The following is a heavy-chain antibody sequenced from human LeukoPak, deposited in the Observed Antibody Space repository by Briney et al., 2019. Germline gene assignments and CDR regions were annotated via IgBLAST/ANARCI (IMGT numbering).Heavy chain of an antibody. CDR2: IHEDGSDE. V-gene: IGHV3-7*05. D-gene: IGHD1-14*01. Sequence: GGSLRLSCAASGFTFSSYGMHWVRQAPGKGLEWVANIHEDGSDEYYVDSVKGRFTISRDNAKNSLYLQMNSLRAEDTALYYCARTLRLGTPRAFDIWGRGTMVTVSS. J-gene: IGHJ3*02. CDR1: GFTFSSYG. CDR3: ARTLRLGTPRAFDI.